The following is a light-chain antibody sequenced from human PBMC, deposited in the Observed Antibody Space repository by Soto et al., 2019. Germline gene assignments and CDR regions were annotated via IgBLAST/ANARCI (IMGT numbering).Light chain of an antibody. Sequence: EIVLTQSPGTLSLSPGERATLSCRASQSVSNNYLAWYQQKPGQAPRLLIYGASNRATGIPDRFSGSGSGTEFTLTISSLQSEDFAVYYCQQCDNWPPITFGQGTRLEIK. CDR3: QQCDNWPPIT. CDR2: GAS. J-gene: IGKJ5*01. V-gene: IGKV3-20*01. CDR1: QSVSNNY.